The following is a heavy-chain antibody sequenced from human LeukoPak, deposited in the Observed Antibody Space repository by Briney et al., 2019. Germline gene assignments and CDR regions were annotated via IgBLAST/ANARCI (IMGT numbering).Heavy chain of an antibody. CDR3: AKDSSGWSDAFDI. CDR2: ISWNSGSI. V-gene: IGHV3-9*01. Sequence: GGSLRLSWAASGFTFDDYAMHWVRQAPGKGLEWVSGISWNSGSIGYADSVKGRFTISRDNAKNSLYLQMNSLRAEDTALYYCAKDSSGWSDAFDIWGQGTMVTVSS. D-gene: IGHD6-19*01. CDR1: GFTFDDYA. J-gene: IGHJ3*02.